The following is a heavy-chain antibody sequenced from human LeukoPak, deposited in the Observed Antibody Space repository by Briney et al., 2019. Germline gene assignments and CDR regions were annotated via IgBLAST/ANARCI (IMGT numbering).Heavy chain of an antibody. J-gene: IGHJ4*02. CDR2: IYYSGST. CDR1: GGSISSSSYY. D-gene: IGHD6-13*01. Sequence: SETLSLTCTVSGGSISSSSYYWGWIRQPPGKGLEWIGSIYYSGSTYYNPSLKSRVTISVDTSKNQFSLKLSSVTAADTAVYYCARHSGYSSSWHYFDYWGQGTLVTVSS. V-gene: IGHV4-39*01. CDR3: ARHSGYSSSWHYFDY.